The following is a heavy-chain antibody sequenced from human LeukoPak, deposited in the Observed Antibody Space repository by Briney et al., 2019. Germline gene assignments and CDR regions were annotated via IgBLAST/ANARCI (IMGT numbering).Heavy chain of an antibody. V-gene: IGHV3-53*01. CDR1: GFTVSSNY. Sequence: GGSLRLSCAASGFTVSSNYMSWVRQAPGKGLEWVSVIYSGGSTYYADSVKGRFTISRDNSKNTLYLQMNSLRAEDTAVYYCARAAVAGPREFDYWGQGTLVTVSS. CDR3: ARAAVAGPREFDY. CDR2: IYSGGST. J-gene: IGHJ4*02. D-gene: IGHD6-19*01.